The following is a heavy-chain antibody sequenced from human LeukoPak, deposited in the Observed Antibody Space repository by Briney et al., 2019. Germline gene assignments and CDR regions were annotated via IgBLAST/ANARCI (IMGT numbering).Heavy chain of an antibody. D-gene: IGHD3-22*01. J-gene: IGHJ6*03. Sequence: SETLSLTCAVYGGSFSGYYWSWIRQPPGKGLEWIGEINHSGSTNCNPSLKSRVTISVDTSKNQFSLKLSSVTAADTAVYYCARKWLSNTPYYYYYYMDVWGKGTTVTVSS. CDR2: INHSGST. CDR1: GGSFSGYY. CDR3: ARKWLSNTPYYYYYYMDV. V-gene: IGHV4-34*01.